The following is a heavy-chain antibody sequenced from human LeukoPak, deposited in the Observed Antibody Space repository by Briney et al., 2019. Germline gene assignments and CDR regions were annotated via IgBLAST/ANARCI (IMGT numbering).Heavy chain of an antibody. D-gene: IGHD6-13*01. V-gene: IGHV1-3*01. CDR1: GYTFTSYA. Sequence: ASVKVSCKSSGYTFTSYAMHWVRQDPGQRLEWMGWINAGNGNTKYSQKFQGRVTITRDTSASTAYMELSSLRSEDTAVYYCARGLGSSWYFDWFDPWGQGTLVTVSS. CDR3: ARGLGSSWYFDWFDP. J-gene: IGHJ5*02. CDR2: INAGNGNT.